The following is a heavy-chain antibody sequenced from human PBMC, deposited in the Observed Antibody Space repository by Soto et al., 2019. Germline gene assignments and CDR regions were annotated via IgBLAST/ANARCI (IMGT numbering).Heavy chain of an antibody. CDR1: GGAISGYY. V-gene: IGHV4-4*07. J-gene: IGHJ5*02. Sequence: SETLSLTCTVSGGAISGYYWTWIRQSAGKGLEWIGRIYSSGGTKYNPSLKSRVTMSLDTSKNQFSLRLSSVTAADTAVYYCARGQRFYDSLDPWGQGLLVNV. D-gene: IGHD3-3*01. CDR3: ARGQRFYDSLDP. CDR2: IYSSGGT.